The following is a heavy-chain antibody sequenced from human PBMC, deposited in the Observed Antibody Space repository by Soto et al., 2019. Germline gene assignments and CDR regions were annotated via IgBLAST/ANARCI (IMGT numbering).Heavy chain of an antibody. Sequence: QVQLQESGPRLVKPSQTLSLTCTVSGDSISRGGYYWNWLRQHPRKGLAWIGYIYHSGSTIYNPFLKSRGTVSVDTSKSRLPLELSNVPAADTAIYYCARDGAGAYGLGWFDPWGQGSLVTVSS. D-gene: IGHD2-21*01. CDR2: IYHSGST. V-gene: IGHV4-31*03. CDR3: ARDGAGAYGLGWFDP. J-gene: IGHJ5*02. CDR1: GDSISRGGYY.